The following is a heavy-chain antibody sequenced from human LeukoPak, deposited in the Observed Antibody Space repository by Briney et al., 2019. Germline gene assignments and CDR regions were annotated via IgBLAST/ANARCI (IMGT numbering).Heavy chain of an antibody. Sequence: GGSLRLSCAASGFSFSAYWMTWVRQAPGTGLEWVANINPAGTEAYYVDPVKGRFTISRDNAKNLLYLQMNSLKAEDTAVYYCARFGYVAAVDLWGQGTLVTVSS. D-gene: IGHD2-15*01. V-gene: IGHV3-7*01. CDR1: GFSFSAYW. CDR2: INPAGTEA. J-gene: IGHJ4*02. CDR3: ARFGYVAAVDL.